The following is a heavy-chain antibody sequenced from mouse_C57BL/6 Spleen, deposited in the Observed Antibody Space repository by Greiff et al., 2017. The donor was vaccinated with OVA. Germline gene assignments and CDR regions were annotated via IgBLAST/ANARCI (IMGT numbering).Heavy chain of an antibody. CDR3: ERLYYGNYSAMDY. CDR2: INPSTGGT. J-gene: IGHJ4*01. V-gene: IGHV1-42*01. CDR1: GYSFTGYY. Sequence: VQLQQSGPELVKPGASVKISCKASGYSFTGYYMNWVKQSPEKSLEWIGEINPSTGGTTYNQKFKAKATLTVDKSSSTAYMQLKSLTSEDSAVYYCERLYYGNYSAMDYWGQGTSVTVSA. D-gene: IGHD2-1*01.